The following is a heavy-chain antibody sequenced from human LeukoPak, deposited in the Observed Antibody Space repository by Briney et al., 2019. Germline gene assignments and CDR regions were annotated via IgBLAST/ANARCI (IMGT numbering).Heavy chain of an antibody. Sequence: PSQTLSLTCTVSGGSISSGTNFWTWIRQPAGKGLEWIGRIDSRGSPYYNPSLRSRGTISLDTSKNQFSLKLSSVTAADTAVYYCARGNGGNSEFDYWGQGTLVTVSS. D-gene: IGHD4-23*01. J-gene: IGHJ4*02. CDR3: ARGNGGNSEFDY. CDR2: IDSRGSP. V-gene: IGHV4-61*02. CDR1: GGSISSGTNF.